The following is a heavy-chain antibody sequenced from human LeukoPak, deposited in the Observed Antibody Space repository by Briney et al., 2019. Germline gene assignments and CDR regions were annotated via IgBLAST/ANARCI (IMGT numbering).Heavy chain of an antibody. CDR3: AKNLYCGGGSCYPSALGMDV. Sequence: PGGSLRLSCAASGFTFSSYAMSWVRQAPGKGLEWVSSFSGNGNRTYYADSVKGRFTNCRDNSENTLFLQMNSLTAEDTAVYYCAKNLYCGGGSCYPSALGMDVWGQGTTVTVSS. CDR2: FSGNGNRT. J-gene: IGHJ6*02. CDR1: GFTFSSYA. D-gene: IGHD2-15*01. V-gene: IGHV3-23*01.